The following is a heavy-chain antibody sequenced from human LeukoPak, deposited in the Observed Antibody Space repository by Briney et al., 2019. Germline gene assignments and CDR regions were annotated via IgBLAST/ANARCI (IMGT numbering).Heavy chain of an antibody. J-gene: IGHJ3*02. D-gene: IGHD1-26*01. CDR3: GKNRYSGSLSPFDI. CDR2: ISGGGGNT. Sequence: GGSLRLSCAASKFAFSSYAMSWVRQAPGKGLEWVSAISGGGGNTYYADSVKGRFAISRDNSKNTLYLQMNSLRAEDTAVYYCGKNRYSGSLSPFDIWGQGTMVTVSS. CDR1: KFAFSSYA. V-gene: IGHV3-23*01.